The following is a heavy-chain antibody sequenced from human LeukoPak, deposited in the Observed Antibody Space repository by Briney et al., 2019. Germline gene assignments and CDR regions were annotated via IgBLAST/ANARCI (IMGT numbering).Heavy chain of an antibody. CDR1: GFSFSSYG. CDR3: AREGGY. V-gene: IGHV3-23*01. CDR2: ISGSGGST. Sequence: GGSLRLSCTASGFSFSSYGMSWVRQAPGKGLEWVSGISGSGGSTYYADSVKGRFAISRDNSKNTLYLQMNSLRSEDTAVYYCAREGGYWGQGTLVTVSS. D-gene: IGHD3-16*01. J-gene: IGHJ4*02.